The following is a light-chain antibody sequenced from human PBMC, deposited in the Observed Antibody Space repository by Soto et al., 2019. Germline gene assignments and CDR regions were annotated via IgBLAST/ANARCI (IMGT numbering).Light chain of an antibody. CDR2: DNN. V-gene: IGLV1-51*01. CDR3: GTWDSSLSAAV. J-gene: IGLJ7*01. CDR1: SFNIGNSY. Sequence: QSVLTQPPSVSAAPGQTVTISCSGSSFNIGNSYVSWYQQLPGTAPKLLIYDNNKRPSGIPDRFSGSKSGTSATLGITGLQTGDEADYYCGTWDSSLSAAVFGGGIQLTVL.